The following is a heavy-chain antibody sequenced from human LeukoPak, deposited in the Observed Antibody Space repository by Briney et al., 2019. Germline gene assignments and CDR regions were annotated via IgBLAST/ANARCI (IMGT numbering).Heavy chain of an antibody. V-gene: IGHV4-59*01. D-gene: IGHD3-22*01. Sequence: SETLSLTCTVSGGSISGSYWSWIRQPPGKGLEWIGYIYYIGTTAYNPSLKSRVTISVDTSKNQFSLKLSSVTAADTAVYYCARSYDSSGYYYYGMDVWGQGTTVTVSS. CDR2: IYYIGTT. CDR1: GGSISGSY. J-gene: IGHJ6*02. CDR3: ARSYDSSGYYYYGMDV.